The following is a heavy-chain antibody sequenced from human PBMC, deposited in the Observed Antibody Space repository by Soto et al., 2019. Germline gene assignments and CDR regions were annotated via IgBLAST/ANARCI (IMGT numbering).Heavy chain of an antibody. Sequence: SETLSLTCTVSGGSISSNYWTWIRQPPGKGLEWIGYVYNSWSTNYNPSLKSRVTISEDTSKSQFSLKVNSMTAADTAVYYCARYRREAVAGYTLDNWGQGILVTVSS. CDR2: VYNSWST. J-gene: IGHJ4*02. CDR3: ARYRREAVAGYTLDN. D-gene: IGHD6-13*01. CDR1: GGSISSNY. V-gene: IGHV4-59*01.